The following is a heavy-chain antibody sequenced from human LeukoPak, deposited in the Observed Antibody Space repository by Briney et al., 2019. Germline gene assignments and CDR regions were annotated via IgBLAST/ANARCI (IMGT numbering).Heavy chain of an antibody. J-gene: IGHJ3*02. V-gene: IGHV4-4*07. CDR3: AREVAPYYYDWSGYWAHAFDI. CDR1: GGPISSYY. CDR2: IYTSGST. D-gene: IGHD3-22*01. Sequence: SETLSLTCTVSGGPISSYYWSWIRQPAGKGLEWIGPIYTSGSTNYNPSLKSRVTMSVDTSKNQFSLKLSSVTAAGTAVYYCAREVAPYYYDWSGYWAHAFDIWGQVTTVTVSS.